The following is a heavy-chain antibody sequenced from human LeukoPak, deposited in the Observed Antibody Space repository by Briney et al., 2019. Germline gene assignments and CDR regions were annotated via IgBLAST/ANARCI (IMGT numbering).Heavy chain of an antibody. V-gene: IGHV3-23*01. CDR2: XSGSVGST. CDR3: AKGDSYDFWSGYYKENYFDY. D-gene: IGHD3-3*01. CDR1: X. J-gene: IGHJ4*02. Sequence: XMXWVRQXXXXGXXWXXAXSGSVGSTYYADSVKGRFTISRDNSKNTLYLQMNSLRAEDTAVYYCAKGDSYDFWSGYYKENYFDYWGQGTLVTVSS.